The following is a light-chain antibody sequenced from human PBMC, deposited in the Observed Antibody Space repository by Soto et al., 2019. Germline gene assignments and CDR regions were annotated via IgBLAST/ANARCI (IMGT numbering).Light chain of an antibody. CDR2: GAS. J-gene: IGKJ1*01. Sequence: EVVMTQSPATLSVSPGERATLSCRASESVSSNLAWYQQRPGQAPRLVIYGASTRATGIPARFSGSGSGTDFTLTISSLQAEDVAVYYCQHYHTIPRTFGQGTKVDI. V-gene: IGKV3-15*01. CDR1: ESVSSN. CDR3: QHYHTIPRT.